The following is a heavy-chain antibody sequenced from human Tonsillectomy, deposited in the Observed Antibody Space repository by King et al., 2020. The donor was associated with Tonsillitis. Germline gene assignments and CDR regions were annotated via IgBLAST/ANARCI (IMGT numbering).Heavy chain of an antibody. D-gene: IGHD5-24*01. CDR2: ISYDGSNK. Sequence: VQLVESGGGVVQPGRSLRLSCAASGFTFSSYGMHWVRQAPGKGLEWVAVISYDGSNKYYADSVKGRFTISRDDSKNTLSLQMNSLRTEDTAVYYCAKDRDGFDSWGQGTLVTVSS. CDR1: GFTFSSYG. CDR3: AKDRDGFDS. J-gene: IGHJ4*02. V-gene: IGHV3-30*18.